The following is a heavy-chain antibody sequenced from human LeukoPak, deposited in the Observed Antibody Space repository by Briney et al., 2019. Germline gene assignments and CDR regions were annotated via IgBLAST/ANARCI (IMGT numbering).Heavy chain of an antibody. D-gene: IGHD3-10*01. J-gene: IGHJ4*02. CDR2: IYHTGST. V-gene: IGHV4-38-2*01. Sequence: SESLSLTCGVSGYSISRGYYWAWIRHPPGKGLEWIGTIYHTGSTYYTPSLGSRVTISVDPSKNEFSLNLNSVTAADTAVYYCARAGWIITSGIDFWGQGALVTVSS. CDR1: GYSISRGYY. CDR3: ARAGWIITSGIDF.